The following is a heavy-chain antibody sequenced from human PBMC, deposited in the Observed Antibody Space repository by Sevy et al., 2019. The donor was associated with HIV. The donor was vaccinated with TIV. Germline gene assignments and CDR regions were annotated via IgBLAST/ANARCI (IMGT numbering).Heavy chain of an antibody. Sequence: GGSLRLSCVVSRFTFSTYWMSWVRRAPAKGLEWVANIKQDGGEKYHLDSVKGRFTISRDNAKNSLYLQMNSLRAEDSAVYFCARVSSIYYDRGYYYAMDVWGQGTTVTVSS. D-gene: IGHD3-22*01. J-gene: IGHJ6*02. CDR1: RFTFSTYW. CDR3: ARVSSIYYDRGYYYAMDV. CDR2: IKQDGGEK. V-gene: IGHV3-7*01.